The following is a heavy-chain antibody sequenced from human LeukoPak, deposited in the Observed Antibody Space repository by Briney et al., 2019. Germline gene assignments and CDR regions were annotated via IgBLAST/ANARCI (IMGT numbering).Heavy chain of an antibody. CDR3: AKGPKYYDILTGPEYFQH. V-gene: IGHV3-23*01. CDR2: ISGSGGST. D-gene: IGHD3-9*01. J-gene: IGHJ1*01. Sequence: GASLGLSCAASGFTFSSYAMSWVRQAPGKGLEWFSAISGSGGSTYYADSVKGRFTISRDNSKNTLYLQMNSLRAEDTAVYYCAKGPKYYDILTGPEYFQHWGQGTLVTVSS. CDR1: GFTFSSYA.